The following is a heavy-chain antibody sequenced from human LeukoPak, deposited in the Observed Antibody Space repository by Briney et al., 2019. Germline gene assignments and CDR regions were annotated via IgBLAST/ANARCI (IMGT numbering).Heavy chain of an antibody. CDR3: ARAMRSGYDY. V-gene: IGHV3-48*02. CDR2: ISSSSDAI. CDR1: GFTFSNYG. J-gene: IGHJ4*02. D-gene: IGHD5-12*01. Sequence: GGSLRLSCAASGFTFSNYGMNWVRQAPGKGLEWVSYISSSSDAIYYADSVKGRFTISRDNAKNSLYLEMNSLRDEDTAVYYCARAMRSGYDYWGQGTLVPLSS.